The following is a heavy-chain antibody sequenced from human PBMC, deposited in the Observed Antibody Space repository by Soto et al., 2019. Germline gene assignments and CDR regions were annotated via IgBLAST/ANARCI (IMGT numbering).Heavy chain of an antibody. Sequence: PGGSLRLSCAASGFTFSSYSMNWVRQAPGKGLEWVSSISSSSYIYYADSVKGRFTISRDNAKNSLYLQMNSLRAEDTAVYYCARDHPYCSSTSCYRGEGYWGQGTLVTVSS. J-gene: IGHJ4*02. CDR3: ARDHPYCSSTSCYRGEGY. CDR1: GFTFSSYS. D-gene: IGHD2-2*01. CDR2: ISSSSYI. V-gene: IGHV3-21*01.